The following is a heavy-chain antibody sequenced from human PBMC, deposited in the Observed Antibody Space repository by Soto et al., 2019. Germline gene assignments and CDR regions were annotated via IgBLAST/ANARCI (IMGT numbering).Heavy chain of an antibody. CDR3: ARSYYDFWSGLLWEDNPAHGNWFDP. V-gene: IGHV4-30-4*01. Sequence: QVQLQESGPGLVKPSQTLSLTCTVSGGSISSGDYYWSWIRQPPGKGLEWIGYIYYSGSTYYNPSLKSRVTISVDTSKNQFSLKLSSVTAADTAVYYCARSYYDFWSGLLWEDNPAHGNWFDPWGQGTLVTVSS. CDR2: IYYSGST. D-gene: IGHD3-3*01. J-gene: IGHJ5*02. CDR1: GGSISSGDYY.